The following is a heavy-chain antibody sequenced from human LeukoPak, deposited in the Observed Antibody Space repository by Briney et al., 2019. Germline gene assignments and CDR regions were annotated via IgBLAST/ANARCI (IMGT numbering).Heavy chain of an antibody. CDR2: IYHSGSA. D-gene: IGHD6-13*01. V-gene: IGHV4-39*07. CDR3: ARDVYSSSYYFALDV. Sequence: SETLSLTCTVSGGSISNSSYYWGWIRQPPGKGLEYIGSIYHSGSAFYNPSLTSRVTISVDTSRNQFSLEVNSVTAADTAVYYCARDVYSSSYYFALDVWGQGTVVTVSS. J-gene: IGHJ3*01. CDR1: GGSISNSSYY.